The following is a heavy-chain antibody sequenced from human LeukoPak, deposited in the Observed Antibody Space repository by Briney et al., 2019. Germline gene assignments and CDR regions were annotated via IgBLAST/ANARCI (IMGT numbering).Heavy chain of an antibody. Sequence: GESLKISCKGSGYSFTSYWIGWVRQMPGKGLEWMGIIYPGDSDTRYSPSFQGQVTISADKSISTAYLQWSSLKASDTAMYYCARQGYDSSSYYYDYYYYMDVWGKGTTVTVSS. CDR3: ARQGYDSSSYYYDYYYYMDV. CDR1: GYSFTSYW. J-gene: IGHJ6*03. D-gene: IGHD3-22*01. CDR2: IYPGDSDT. V-gene: IGHV5-51*01.